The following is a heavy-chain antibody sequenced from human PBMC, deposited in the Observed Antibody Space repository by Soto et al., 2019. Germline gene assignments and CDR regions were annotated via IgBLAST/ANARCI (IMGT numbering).Heavy chain of an antibody. J-gene: IGHJ6*02. CDR1: RFTFNKYA. CDR3: ASAAAYFYSYYYAMDV. CDR2: LSHDGSEN. D-gene: IGHD6-13*01. V-gene: IGHV3-30*04. Sequence: PGGSLRLSCAASRFTFNKYAMNWVRQAPGKGLEWVAVLSHDGSENYYAGSVKGRFTISRDNSKNTLYLQMNSLRTEDTAVYFCASAAAYFYSYYYAMDVWGQGTTVTVYS.